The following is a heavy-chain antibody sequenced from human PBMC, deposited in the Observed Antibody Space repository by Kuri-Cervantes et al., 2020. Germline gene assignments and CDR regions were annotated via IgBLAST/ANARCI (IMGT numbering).Heavy chain of an antibody. V-gene: IGHV4-4*02. CDR3: ARDDSSGYYYAGYYYYGMDV. CDR2: MYHSGST. CDR1: GGSITGTYW. D-gene: IGHD3-22*01. J-gene: IGHJ6*02. Sequence: SETLSLTCAVSGGSITGTYWWNGVRQPPGKGLEWIGEMYHSGSTNYNPSLKSRVTISIDTSKNQFSLKLSSVTAADTAVYYCARDDSSGYYYAGYYYYGMDVWGQGTTVTVSS.